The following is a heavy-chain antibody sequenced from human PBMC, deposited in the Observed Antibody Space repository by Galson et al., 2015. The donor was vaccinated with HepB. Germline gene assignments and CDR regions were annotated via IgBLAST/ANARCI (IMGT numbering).Heavy chain of an antibody. CDR3: ARAALGWFDP. CDR1: GSTFSVYF. J-gene: IGHJ5*02. CDR2: ISISGITTI. Sequence: SLRLSCAASGSTFSVYFMPWIRQAPGKGLEWVSYISISGITTISYADSVKGRFTISRDNAKNSLYLQMNSLRAEDTAVYYCARAALGWFDPWGQGTLVTVSS. D-gene: IGHD6-25*01. V-gene: IGHV3-11*01.